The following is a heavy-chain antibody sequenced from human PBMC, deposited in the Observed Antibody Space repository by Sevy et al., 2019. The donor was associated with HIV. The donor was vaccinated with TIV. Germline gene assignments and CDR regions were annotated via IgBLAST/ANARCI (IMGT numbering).Heavy chain of an antibody. J-gene: IGHJ3*02. D-gene: IGHD3-16*01. Sequence: ASVKVSCTASGIIFSNSAVQWVRQTRGPRLEWIEWIVVGSGVSNYPQKFQERVTISRDMSTRTAYMELSSLRSEDTAMYYAVAEDMTTFGGPLRVFNMWGQGTMVTVSS. CDR2: IVVGSGVS. V-gene: IGHV1-58*01. CDR3: VAEDMTTFGGPLRVFNM. CDR1: GIIFSNSA.